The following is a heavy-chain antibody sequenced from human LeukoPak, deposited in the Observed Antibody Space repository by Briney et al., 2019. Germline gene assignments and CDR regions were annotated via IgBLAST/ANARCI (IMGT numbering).Heavy chain of an antibody. V-gene: IGHV3-23*01. J-gene: IGHJ4*02. CDR1: GFTFSNYA. CDR2: ISGSGGST. CDR3: AKAVYDSSGYPSDY. Sequence: GGSLRLSCAASGFTFSNYAMSWVRQAPGKGLEWVSAISGSGGSTYYADSVKGRFTISRDNSKNTLYLQMNSLRAEDTAVYYCAKAVYDSSGYPSDYWGQGTLVTVSS. D-gene: IGHD3-22*01.